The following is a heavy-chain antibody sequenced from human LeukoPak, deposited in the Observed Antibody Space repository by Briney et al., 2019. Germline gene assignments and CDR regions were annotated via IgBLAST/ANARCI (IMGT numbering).Heavy chain of an antibody. V-gene: IGHV4-59*01. CDR3: AREGRDGYKFDY. J-gene: IGHJ4*02. D-gene: IGHD5-24*01. CDR1: GGSISSYY. CDR2: IYYSGST. Sequence: SETLSLTCTVSGGSISSYYWSWIRQSPGKGLEWMGYIYYSGSTNYSPSLKSRVTISVDSSKNQFSLKLSSVTAADTAVYYCAREGRDGYKFDYWGQGTLVTVSS.